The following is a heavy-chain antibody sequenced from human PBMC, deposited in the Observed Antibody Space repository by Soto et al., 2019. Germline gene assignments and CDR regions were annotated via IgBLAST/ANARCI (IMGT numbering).Heavy chain of an antibody. V-gene: IGHV3-48*02. Sequence: EVQLVESGGGLVQPGGSLRLSCAASGFTFSSYSMNWVRQAPGKGLEWVSYISSSSSTIYYADSVKGRFTISRDNAKHSLYLQMNRLRDEDTAVYYCARRPRGIAVAGPNWYFDLWGRGTLVTVSS. D-gene: IGHD6-19*01. CDR3: ARRPRGIAVAGPNWYFDL. CDR2: ISSSSSTI. J-gene: IGHJ2*01. CDR1: GFTFSSYS.